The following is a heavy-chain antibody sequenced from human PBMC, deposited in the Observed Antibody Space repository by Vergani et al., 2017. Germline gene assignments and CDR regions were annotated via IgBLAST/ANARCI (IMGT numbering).Heavy chain of an antibody. CDR3: ARPVGPSAIADDYHV. CDR2: ISSSGSP. Sequence: QVQLQESGPGLVKPPGTLSLTCAVSGGSISGTNWWSWVRQSPGKGLEWIGSISSSGSPYYNPTLKSRLAFSVDTSKNLFSLRLKSVTATDTGMYYCARPVGPSAIADDYHVWGQGTMVTVS. V-gene: IGHV4-4*03. J-gene: IGHJ3*01. CDR1: GGSISGTNW. D-gene: IGHD3-10*01.